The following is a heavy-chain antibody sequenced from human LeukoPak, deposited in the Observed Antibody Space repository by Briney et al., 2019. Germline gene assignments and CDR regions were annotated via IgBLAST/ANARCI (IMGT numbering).Heavy chain of an antibody. CDR2: INPNSGGT. V-gene: IGHV1-2*02. Sequence: ASVKVSCKASGYTFTGYYMHWVRQAPGQGLEWMGWINPNSGGTNYAQKFQGRVTMTRDTSITTAYLEVSSLRSDDTAVYYCARGEYSSSWDHYYFDYWGQGTLVTVSS. J-gene: IGHJ4*02. D-gene: IGHD6-13*01. CDR3: ARGEYSSSWDHYYFDY. CDR1: GYTFTGYY.